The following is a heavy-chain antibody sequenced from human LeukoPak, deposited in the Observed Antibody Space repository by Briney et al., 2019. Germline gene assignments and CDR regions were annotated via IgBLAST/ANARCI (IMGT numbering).Heavy chain of an antibody. CDR3: ARGVRLPRYYYYMDV. J-gene: IGHJ6*03. Sequence: SVKVSCKASGGTFSSYAISWVRQAPGQGLEWMGGIIPIFGTANYAQKFQGRVTITTDESTSTAYMELSSLRSEDTAVYYCARGVRLPRYYYYMDVWGKGTTVTVSS. CDR1: GGTFSSYA. V-gene: IGHV1-69*05. CDR2: IIPIFGTA. D-gene: IGHD2-15*01.